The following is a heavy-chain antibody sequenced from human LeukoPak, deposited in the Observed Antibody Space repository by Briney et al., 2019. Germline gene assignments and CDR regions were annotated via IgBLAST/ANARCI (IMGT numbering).Heavy chain of an antibody. V-gene: IGHV3-7*01. J-gene: IGHJ4*02. CDR1: GFTFSSSW. D-gene: IGHD6-19*01. Sequence: GGSLRLSCAASGFTFSSSWMTWVRQAPGKGLEWVASINQDGGEIHYVDSVKGRFTISRDNAKNSLYLQMNSLRAEDTAVYYCARGGAGYSSGWYPDYWGQGTLVTVSS. CDR3: ARGGAGYSSGWYPDY. CDR2: INQDGGEI.